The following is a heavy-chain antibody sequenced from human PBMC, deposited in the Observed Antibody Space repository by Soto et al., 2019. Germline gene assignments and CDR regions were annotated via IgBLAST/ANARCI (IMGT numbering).Heavy chain of an antibody. V-gene: IGHV3-23*01. CDR2: ISGSDGST. CDR1: GFTLDNYA. Sequence: EVHLLVSGGGLVQPGGSLRLSCAASGFTLDNYAMTWVRQAPGKGLEWVSAISGSDGSTYYADTVKGRFTISRDNSKNTLYLQMNSLRAEDTSIYYCAKVRICSGGDCHCIDYWGQGSLVTVSS. CDR3: AKVRICSGGDCHCIDY. J-gene: IGHJ4*02. D-gene: IGHD2-15*01.